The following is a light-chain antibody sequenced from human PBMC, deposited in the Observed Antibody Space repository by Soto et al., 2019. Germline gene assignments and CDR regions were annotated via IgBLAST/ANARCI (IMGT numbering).Light chain of an antibody. Sequence: QSVLTQPASVSGSPGQSITISCTGTSSDVGGYNYVSWYQQHPGKAPKLMIYDVSNRPSGVSNRFSGSKSGNTASLTISGLQAEVEADYYCSSYTSSSTPVFGTGTNVTVL. J-gene: IGLJ1*01. V-gene: IGLV2-14*01. CDR2: DVS. CDR1: SSDVGGYNY. CDR3: SSYTSSSTPV.